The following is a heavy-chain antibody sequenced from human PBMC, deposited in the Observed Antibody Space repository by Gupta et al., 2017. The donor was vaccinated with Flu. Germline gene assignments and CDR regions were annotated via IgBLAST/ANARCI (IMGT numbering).Heavy chain of an antibody. V-gene: IGHV3-49*03. CDR2: IRKKGHGGTT. J-gene: IGHJ6*02. CDR1: ADYA. Sequence: ADYALSWFRQAPGKGLEWVGFIRKKGHGGTTEYAASVKGRFTISRDDSSSIAYLQMNSLKTEDTAVYYCTRDPKAMSGMDVWGQGTTVTVSS. CDR3: TRDPKAMSGMDV.